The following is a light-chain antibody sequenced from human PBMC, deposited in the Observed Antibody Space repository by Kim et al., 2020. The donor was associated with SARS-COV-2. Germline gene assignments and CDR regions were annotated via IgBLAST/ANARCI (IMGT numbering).Light chain of an antibody. CDR3: QAWDSSTHNYV. CDR1: KSEVKC. V-gene: IGLV3-1*01. Sequence: PGQTARSTCPGYKSEVKCVYWYQEKPGQSTLMVIYQDNQRPSGITERFYGSNSGNTATLTISGRQAMDEADYYCQAWDSSTHNYVFGAGTKVTVL. CDR2: QDN. J-gene: IGLJ1*01.